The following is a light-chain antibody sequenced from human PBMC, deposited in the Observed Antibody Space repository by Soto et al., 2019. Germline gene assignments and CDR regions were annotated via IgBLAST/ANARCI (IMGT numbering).Light chain of an antibody. CDR2: GAS. CDR3: QQYNNWPLT. J-gene: IGKJ4*01. CDR1: QSVSSY. Sequence: EIVITQSPATLSVSRGERATLSCRASQSVSSYLAWYKQKPGQAPRLLIYGASTRATDIPARFSGSGSGTEFTLTISSLKSEDFALYYCQQYNNWPLTFGGGTKVDIK. V-gene: IGKV3-15*01.